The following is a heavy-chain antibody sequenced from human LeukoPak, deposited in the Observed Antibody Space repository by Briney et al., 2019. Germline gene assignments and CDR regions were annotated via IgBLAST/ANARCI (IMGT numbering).Heavy chain of an antibody. Sequence: GGSLRLSCAASGFTFSSYWMSWVRQAPGKGLEWVSYISGSGSNIYYVDSVKGRFTISRDNAKNSLYLQMNSLRAEDTAVYYCARQTGLLDYWGQGTLVTVSS. CDR1: GFTFSSYW. J-gene: IGHJ4*02. V-gene: IGHV3-48*04. D-gene: IGHD3-9*01. CDR2: ISGSGSNI. CDR3: ARQTGLLDY.